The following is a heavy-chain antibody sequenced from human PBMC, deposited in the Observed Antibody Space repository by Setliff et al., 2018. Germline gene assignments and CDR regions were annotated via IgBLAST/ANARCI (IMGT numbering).Heavy chain of an antibody. CDR2: IYTSGST. V-gene: IGHV4-61*09. J-gene: IGHJ6*02. D-gene: IGHD3-3*01. Sequence: SETLSLTCTVSGGSISSGSYWWSWIRQPTGKGLEWLGHIYTSGSTNYNPSHKSRVTISVDTSKNQYSLNLSSVTAADTAVYYCARAFTYYNFWSGYGYGMDVWGQGTTVTVSS. CDR3: ARAFTYYNFWSGYGYGMDV. CDR1: GGSISSGSYW.